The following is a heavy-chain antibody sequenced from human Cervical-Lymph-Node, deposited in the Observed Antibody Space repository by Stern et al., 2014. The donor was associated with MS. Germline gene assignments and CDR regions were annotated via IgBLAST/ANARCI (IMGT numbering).Heavy chain of an antibody. D-gene: IGHD3-10*01. CDR1: GFTFRTYA. CDR2: VSYDGTQR. CDR3: ARGGRGVGLEY. Sequence: VQLVESGGGVVQPGRSLSLSCVASGFTFRTYAMHWVRQAPGKGLEWVACVSYDGTQRNSTDSVKARFTISRDNSKNTLYLHMNSLRDEDTAVYFCARGGRGVGLEYWGQGALVTVSS. V-gene: IGHV3-30-3*01. J-gene: IGHJ4*02.